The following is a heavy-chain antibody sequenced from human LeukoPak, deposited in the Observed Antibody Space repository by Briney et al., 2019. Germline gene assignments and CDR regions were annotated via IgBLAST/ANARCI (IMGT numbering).Heavy chain of an antibody. CDR1: GFTFDDYA. D-gene: IGHD3-9*01. CDR3: AKGDDILTGYYRSGYFDY. Sequence: GGSLRLSCAASGFTFDDYAMHWVRQAPGKGLEWVSGISWNSGSIGYADSVKGRFTISRDNAKNSLYLQMNSLRAEDTALCYCAKGDDILTGYYRSGYFDYWGQGTLVTVSS. CDR2: ISWNSGSI. J-gene: IGHJ4*02. V-gene: IGHV3-9*01.